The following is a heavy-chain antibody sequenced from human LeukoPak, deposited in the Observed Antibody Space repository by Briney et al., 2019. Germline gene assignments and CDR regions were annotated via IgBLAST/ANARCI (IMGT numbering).Heavy chain of an antibody. CDR2: INHSGST. Sequence: PSETLPLTCAVYGGSFSGYYWSWIRQPPGKGLEWIGEINHSGSTNYNPSLKSRVTISVDTSKNQFSLKLSSVTAADTAVYYCAIGRGLITSSFDYWGQGTLVTVSS. J-gene: IGHJ4*02. V-gene: IGHV4-34*01. CDR1: GGSFSGYY. CDR3: AIGRGLITSSFDY. D-gene: IGHD1-14*01.